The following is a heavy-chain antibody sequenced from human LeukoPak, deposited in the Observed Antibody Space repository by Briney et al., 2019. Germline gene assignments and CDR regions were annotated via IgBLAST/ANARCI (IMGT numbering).Heavy chain of an antibody. V-gene: IGHV4-39*07. D-gene: IGHD3-16*02. CDR3: ARLVWGSYRYNDY. CDR2: IHYNGNT. Sequence: SETLSLTCTVSGGSIRSFDNYWVWIRQPPGKGLEWIGGIHYNGNTYYYPSLKSRVTISVDTSKNQFSLKLSSVTAADTAVYYCARLVWGSYRYNDYWGQGTLVTVSS. J-gene: IGHJ4*02. CDR1: GGSIRSFDNY.